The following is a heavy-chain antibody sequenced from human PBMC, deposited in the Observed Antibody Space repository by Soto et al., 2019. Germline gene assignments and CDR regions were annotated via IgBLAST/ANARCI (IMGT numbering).Heavy chain of an antibody. D-gene: IGHD3-10*01. Sequence: EVQLSESGGGLVQPGGSLRLSCVASGFTFSSYAMSWARQAPGKGLEWVSSISGSGVSTYYTDSVKGRFTISRDNSENTLYLQMNSLRAEDAALYYCAKGGLYGSGSYNDYYYYMDVCGKGTTVTVSS. V-gene: IGHV3-23*01. CDR1: GFTFSSYA. J-gene: IGHJ6*03. CDR2: ISGSGVST. CDR3: AKGGLYGSGSYNDYYYYMDV.